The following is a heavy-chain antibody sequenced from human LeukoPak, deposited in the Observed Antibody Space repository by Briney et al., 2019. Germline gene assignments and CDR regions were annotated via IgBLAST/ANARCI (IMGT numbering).Heavy chain of an antibody. CDR3: AKDIGGPTSYYDYVWGSYRIGGFDY. D-gene: IGHD3-16*02. CDR1: GFTFDDYA. Sequence: GGSLRLSCAASGFTFDDYAMHWVRQAPGKGLEWVSLISWDGGRTYYADSVKGRFTISRDNSKNSLYLQMNSLRAEDTALYYCAKDIGGPTSYYDYVWGSYRIGGFDYWGQGTLVTVSS. CDR2: ISWDGGRT. V-gene: IGHV3-43D*03. J-gene: IGHJ4*02.